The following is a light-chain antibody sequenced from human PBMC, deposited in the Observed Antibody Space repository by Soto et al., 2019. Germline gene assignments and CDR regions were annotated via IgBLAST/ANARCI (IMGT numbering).Light chain of an antibody. V-gene: IGKV3-11*01. J-gene: IGKJ4*01. Sequence: EIVLTQSPATLSLSPGERATLSCRASPSVSSYLAWYQQKPGQAPRLLIYDASSRATGIPARFSGSGSGTDFTLTISSLEPEDFAVYYCEQRSNWLTFGGGTKVESK. CDR1: PSVSSY. CDR3: EQRSNWLT. CDR2: DAS.